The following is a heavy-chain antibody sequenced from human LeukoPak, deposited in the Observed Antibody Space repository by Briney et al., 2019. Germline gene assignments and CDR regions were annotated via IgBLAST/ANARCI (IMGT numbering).Heavy chain of an antibody. Sequence: PSETLSLTCTVSGGSISSYYWSWIRQPPGKGLEWIGYISYGGRTNYNPSLQSQVTISVDTSKTQFSLNLDSVTAADTAVYYCARALLGEFPNYFDYWGQGTLVTVSS. J-gene: IGHJ4*02. CDR1: GGSISSYY. D-gene: IGHD3-16*01. CDR3: ARALLGEFPNYFDY. CDR2: ISYGGRT. V-gene: IGHV4-59*08.